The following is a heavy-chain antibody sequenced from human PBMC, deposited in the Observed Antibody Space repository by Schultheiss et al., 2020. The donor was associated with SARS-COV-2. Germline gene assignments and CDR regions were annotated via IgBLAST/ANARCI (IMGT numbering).Heavy chain of an antibody. D-gene: IGHD6-6*01. CDR1: GFTFSSYA. J-gene: IGHJ4*02. CDR2: ISYDGSNK. CDR3: ARRSIAAPRVDFDY. V-gene: IGHV3-30*07. Sequence: GGSLRLSCAASGFTFSSYAMHWVRQAPGKGLEWVAVISYDGSNKYYADSVKGRFTISRDNSKNTLYLQMNSLRAEDTAVYYCARRSIAAPRVDFDYWGQGTLVTVSS.